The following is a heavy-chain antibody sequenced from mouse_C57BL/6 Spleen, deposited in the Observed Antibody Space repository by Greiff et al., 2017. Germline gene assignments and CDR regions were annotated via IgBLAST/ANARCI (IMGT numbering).Heavy chain of an antibody. D-gene: IGHD2-1*01. CDR3: SSVNGNYFDC. Sequence: EVQLQQSGAELVRPGASVKLSCKASGYNIKDDYIHWVKQRPEQGLEWIGWIDPEIGDTGYTSKFKGKATITSDKSSNTAYVQLSSLTSEDSAVYDYSSVNGNYFDCWGQGTPRTVAS. J-gene: IGHJ2*01. CDR2: IDPEIGDT. V-gene: IGHV14-4*01. CDR1: GYNIKDDY.